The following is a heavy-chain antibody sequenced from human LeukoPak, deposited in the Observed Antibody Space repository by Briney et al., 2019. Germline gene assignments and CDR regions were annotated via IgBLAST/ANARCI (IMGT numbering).Heavy chain of an antibody. CDR3: ARGYSGYDQGFDY. CDR2: IWYDGSNK. V-gene: IGHV3-33*01. D-gene: IGHD5-12*01. CDR1: GFTFSSYG. J-gene: IGHJ4*02. Sequence: GGSLRLSCAASGFTFSSYGMHWVRQAPGKGLEWVAVIWYDGSNKYYADSVKGRFTISRDNSKNTLYLQMNSLRAEDTAVYYCARGYSGYDQGFDYWGQGTLVTVSS.